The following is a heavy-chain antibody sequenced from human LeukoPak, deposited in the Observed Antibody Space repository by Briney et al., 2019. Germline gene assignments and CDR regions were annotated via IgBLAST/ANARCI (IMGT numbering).Heavy chain of an antibody. D-gene: IGHD6-6*01. CDR2: IYHSGST. Sequence: SETLSLTCTVSGGSISTYYWNWIRQPPGQGLEWIGYIYHSGSTNYNPSLQSRVTISVDTSKNQFSLNLNSVTAADTAVYYYARGGAARLHFQNWGQGTLVTVSS. V-gene: IGHV4-59*01. CDR1: GGSISTYY. CDR3: ARGGAARLHFQN. J-gene: IGHJ1*01.